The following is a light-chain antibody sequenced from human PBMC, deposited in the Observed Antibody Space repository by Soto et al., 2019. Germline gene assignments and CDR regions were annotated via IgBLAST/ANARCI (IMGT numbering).Light chain of an antibody. J-gene: IGLJ1*01. CDR3: SSFTTNYFYV. Sequence: QSALNRPASGSGAPGQLIAISCTGSGSDVGGYNYVSWYQQHPGKAPKLIIYGVSHRPSGVSARFSASRSAYTASLIISGLQPEDEADYYCSSFTTNYFYVFGPGTKVTVL. CDR2: GVS. V-gene: IGLV2-14*01. CDR1: GSDVGGYNY.